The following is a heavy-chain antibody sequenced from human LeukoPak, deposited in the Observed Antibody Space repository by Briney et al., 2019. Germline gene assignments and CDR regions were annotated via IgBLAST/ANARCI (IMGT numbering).Heavy chain of an antibody. J-gene: IGHJ4*02. CDR1: GGSISSYY. V-gene: IGHV4-4*07. Sequence: SETLSLTCTVSGGSISSYYCSWIRQPAGKGMEWIGRIYPSGSTNYNPSLESRVTMSVDTSKNQFSLKLSSVTAADTAVYYCARDRGNSLYFDSWGQGNLVTVSS. CDR2: IYPSGST. CDR3: ARDRGNSLYFDS. D-gene: IGHD6-13*01.